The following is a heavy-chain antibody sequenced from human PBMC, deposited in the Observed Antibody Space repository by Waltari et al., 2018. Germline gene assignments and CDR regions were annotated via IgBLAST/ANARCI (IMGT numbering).Heavy chain of an antibody. V-gene: IGHV3-30*01. J-gene: IGHJ4*02. CDR1: GYPSSSYP. CDR3: AREDICRSTTCYTLDY. Sequence: QVQLVESGGGVLQPGRSLRLSCAASGYPSSSYPIHWVRQAPGKGLEGVALMSYDGSSKYYADSVKGRFTVSRDNSKNTVYLQLNSLRVEDTAVYYCAREDICRSTTCYTLDYWGLGTLVTVSS. CDR2: MSYDGSSK. D-gene: IGHD2-2*02.